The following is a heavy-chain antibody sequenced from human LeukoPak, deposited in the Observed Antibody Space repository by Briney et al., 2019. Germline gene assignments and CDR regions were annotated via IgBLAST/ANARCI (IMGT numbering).Heavy chain of an antibody. Sequence: GGSLRLSCAASGFTFSSYSMNWVRQAPGKGLEWVAFIRYDGSNKYYADSVKGRFTISRDNSKNTLYLQMNSLRAEDTAVYYCAKDSIAVAGTGSDYWGQGTLVTVSS. CDR1: GFTFSSYS. J-gene: IGHJ4*02. CDR3: AKDSIAVAGTGSDY. CDR2: IRYDGSNK. D-gene: IGHD6-19*01. V-gene: IGHV3-30*02.